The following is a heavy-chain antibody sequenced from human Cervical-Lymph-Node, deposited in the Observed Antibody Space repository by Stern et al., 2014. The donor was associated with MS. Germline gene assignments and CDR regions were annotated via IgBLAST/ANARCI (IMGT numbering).Heavy chain of an antibody. V-gene: IGHV1-46*01. Sequence: VQLLESGAEVKKPGASVKVSCKASGYTFTSYYMHWVRQAPGQGLEWMGIINHSGGSTSYAQKFQGRVTMTRDTSTSTVYMELSSLRSEDTAVYYCARDKVLRFLEWLDYYYGMDVWGQGTTVTVSS. J-gene: IGHJ6*02. CDR3: ARDKVLRFLEWLDYYYGMDV. D-gene: IGHD3-3*01. CDR2: INHSGGST. CDR1: GYTFTSYY.